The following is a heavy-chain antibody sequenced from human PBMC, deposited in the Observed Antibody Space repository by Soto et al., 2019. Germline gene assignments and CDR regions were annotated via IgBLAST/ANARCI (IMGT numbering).Heavy chain of an antibody. J-gene: IGHJ4*02. CDR2: INHSGST. CDR3: ARGWECSGGSCYLFDY. Sequence: SDTLSLTCAVYGGSFSGYYWSWIRQPPGKGLEWIGEINHSGSTNYNPSLKSRVTISVDTSKNQFSLKLSSVTAADTAVYYCARGWECSGGSCYLFDYWGQGTPVTVS. CDR1: GGSFSGYY. V-gene: IGHV4-34*01. D-gene: IGHD2-15*01.